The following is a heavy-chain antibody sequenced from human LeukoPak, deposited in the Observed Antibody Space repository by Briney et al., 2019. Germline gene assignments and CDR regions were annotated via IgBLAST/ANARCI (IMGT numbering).Heavy chain of an antibody. CDR2: ISYDGSNK. CDR3: ARDKGPLDY. J-gene: IGHJ4*02. V-gene: IGHV3-30*04. Sequence: GGSLRLSCAASGFTFSSYAMHWVRQAPGKGLEWLAVISYDGSNKYYADSVKGRFTISRDNSKNTLYLQMNSLRAEDTAVYYCARDKGPLDYWGQGTLVTVSS. CDR1: GFTFSSYA.